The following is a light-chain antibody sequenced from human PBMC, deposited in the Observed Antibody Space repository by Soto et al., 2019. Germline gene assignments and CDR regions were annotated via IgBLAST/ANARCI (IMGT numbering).Light chain of an antibody. CDR1: QHISEY. J-gene: IGKJ5*01. CDR3: QRYQFLLT. Sequence: IQMTQSPSSLSASVGDRVTITCQASQHISEYLNWYQQKPGRAPKLLIYDASNLEAGVPSRFRGSGSGTDFTFTISRLRAEDVGRYLRQRYQFLLTLGHGTGLQSK. V-gene: IGKV1-33*01. CDR2: DAS.